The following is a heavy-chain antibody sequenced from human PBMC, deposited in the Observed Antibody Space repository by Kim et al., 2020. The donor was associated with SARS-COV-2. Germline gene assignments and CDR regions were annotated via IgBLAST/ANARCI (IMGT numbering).Heavy chain of an antibody. CDR2: ISYDGSNK. CDR3: ARVQGRIVGARGYFDY. D-gene: IGHD1-26*01. Sequence: GGSLRLSCAASGFTFSSYAMHWVRQAPGKGLEWVAVISYDGSNKYYADSVKGRFTISRDNSKNTLYLQMNSLRAEDTAVYYCARVQGRIVGARGYFDYWGQGTLVTVSS. V-gene: IGHV3-30*04. J-gene: IGHJ4*02. CDR1: GFTFSSYA.